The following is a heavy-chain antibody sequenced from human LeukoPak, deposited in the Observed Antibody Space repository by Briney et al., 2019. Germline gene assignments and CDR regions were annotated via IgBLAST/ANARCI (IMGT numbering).Heavy chain of an antibody. CDR3: AKDLRHRNSCNCYGWFDP. V-gene: IGHV3-23*01. CDR1: GFSFSYNA. Sequence: GGSLRLSCAASGFSFSYNAMTWVRQSPGKGLEWVSGISERGGSTNYADSVKGRFTISRDNSKKTLYLQMNSLRVEDTAIYYCAKDLRHRNSCNCYGWFDPWGQGTLVTVSS. CDR2: ISERGGST. J-gene: IGHJ5*02. D-gene: IGHD1-1*01.